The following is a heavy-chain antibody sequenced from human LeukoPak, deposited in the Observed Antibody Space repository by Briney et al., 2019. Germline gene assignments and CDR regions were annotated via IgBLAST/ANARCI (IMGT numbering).Heavy chain of an antibody. CDR1: GFTFSSYA. CDR3: ARTREKWQVLDY. CDR2: ISGSGGST. Sequence: GGSLRLSCAASGFTFSSYAMSWVRQAPGKGLEWVSAISGSGGSTYYADSVKGRFTISRDNSKNMAYLQMNSLRPDDTAVYFCARTREKWQVLDYWGQGTLVTVSS. J-gene: IGHJ4*02. V-gene: IGHV3-23*01. D-gene: IGHD6-19*01.